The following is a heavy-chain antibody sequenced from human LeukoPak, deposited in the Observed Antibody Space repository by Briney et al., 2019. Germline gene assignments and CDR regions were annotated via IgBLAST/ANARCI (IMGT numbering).Heavy chain of an antibody. J-gene: IGHJ4*02. CDR2: ISGSVGST. CDR3: AKGGYAGSGYWSDY. CDR1: GFTFTSYA. Sequence: PGGSLRLSCAASGFTFTSYAMSWVRQAPGKGREWVSEISGSVGSTYYADSVKGRFTISRDNSKNTLYLQINSLRAEDTAVYYCAKGGYAGSGYWSDYWGQGTLVTVSS. D-gene: IGHD3-3*01. V-gene: IGHV3-23*01.